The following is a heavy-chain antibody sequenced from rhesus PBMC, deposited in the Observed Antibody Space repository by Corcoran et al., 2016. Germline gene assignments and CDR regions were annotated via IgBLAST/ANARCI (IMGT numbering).Heavy chain of an antibody. J-gene: IGHJ4*01. CDR3: AKDNQGGGGWANFDY. D-gene: IGHD6-37*01. Sequence: EVQLVESGGGLAQPGGSLRLSCAASGFTFSSYWMNWVRQAPGKGLEWVSAMNSGGGSTYDADSKNTLSLQMNSLRAEDTAVYYCAKDNQGGGGWANFDYWGQGVLVTVSS. CDR2: MNSGGGST. V-gene: IGHV3S25*01. CDR1: GFTFSSYW.